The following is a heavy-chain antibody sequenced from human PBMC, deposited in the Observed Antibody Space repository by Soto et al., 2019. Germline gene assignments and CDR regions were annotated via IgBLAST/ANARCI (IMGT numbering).Heavy chain of an antibody. J-gene: IGHJ6*04. Sequence: PGGSLRLSCAASGFTFRSYGMHLVRQAPGKGVECVAVISYDGSNKYYADSVKGRFTISRDNSNNTLYLQMNSLRAEDTAVYYCAKYYQWLLLGSLGWMDVWGEGTTVTVSS. CDR1: GFTFRSYG. V-gene: IGHV3-30*18. CDR3: AKYYQWLLLGSLGWMDV. D-gene: IGHD3-22*01. CDR2: ISYDGSNK.